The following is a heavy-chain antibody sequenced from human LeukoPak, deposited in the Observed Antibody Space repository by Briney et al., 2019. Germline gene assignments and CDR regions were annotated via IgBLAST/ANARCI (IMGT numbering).Heavy chain of an antibody. D-gene: IGHD3-22*01. J-gene: IGHJ4*02. Sequence: GGSLRLSCAASGFTFSSYSMNWVRQAPGKGLEWVSSISSSTNYIYYADSVKGRFTISRDNAKNSLYLQMNSLRAEDTAVYYCARTYYYDSSGYYDETVFDYWGQGTLVTVSS. V-gene: IGHV3-21*01. CDR2: ISSSTNYI. CDR3: ARTYYYDSSGYYDETVFDY. CDR1: GFTFSSYS.